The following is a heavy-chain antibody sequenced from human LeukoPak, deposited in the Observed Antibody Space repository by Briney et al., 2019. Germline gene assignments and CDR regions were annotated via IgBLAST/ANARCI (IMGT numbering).Heavy chain of an antibody. J-gene: IGHJ4*02. Sequence: GGSLRLSCAASGFTVSSNYMSWVRQAPGKGLEWVSVIYSGGTTYYADSVKGRFTISRDNSNNTLYLQMNSLRAEDTAVYYCAKGSYSSGWPGYWGQGTLVTVSS. V-gene: IGHV3-53*01. CDR2: IYSGGTT. CDR1: GFTVSSNY. D-gene: IGHD6-19*01. CDR3: AKGSYSSGWPGY.